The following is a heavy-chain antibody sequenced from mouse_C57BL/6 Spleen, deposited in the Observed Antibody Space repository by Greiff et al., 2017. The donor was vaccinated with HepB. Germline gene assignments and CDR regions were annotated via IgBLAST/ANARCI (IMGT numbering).Heavy chain of an antibody. CDR3: ARRGGTPYAMDY. V-gene: IGHV1-18*01. Sequence: EVQLQQSGPELVKPGASVKIPCKASGYTFTDYNMDWVKQSHGKSLEWIGDINPNNGGTIYNQKFKGKATLTVDKSSSTAYMELRSLTSEDTAVYYCARRGGTPYAMDYWGQGTSVTVSS. CDR1: GYTFTDYN. J-gene: IGHJ4*01. D-gene: IGHD2-14*01. CDR2: INPNNGGT.